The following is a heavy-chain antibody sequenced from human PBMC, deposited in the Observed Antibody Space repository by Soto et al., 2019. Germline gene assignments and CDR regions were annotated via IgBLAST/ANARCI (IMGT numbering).Heavy chain of an antibody. V-gene: IGHV4-34*01. CDR1: GGSFSGYY. J-gene: IGHJ4*02. CDR3: ARGVSWTSGVATAPLRY. Sequence: SETLSLTCAVYGGSFSGYYWSWIRQPPGKGLEWIGEINHSGSTNYNPSLKSRVTISVDTSKNQFSLKLSSVTAADTAVYYCARGVSWTSGVATAPLRYWGQGTLVTVSS. CDR2: INHSGST. D-gene: IGHD5-12*01.